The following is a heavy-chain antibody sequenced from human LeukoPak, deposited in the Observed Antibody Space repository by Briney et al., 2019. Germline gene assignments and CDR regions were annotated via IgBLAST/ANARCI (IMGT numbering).Heavy chain of an antibody. CDR2: IYTNGNN. CDR1: GGSIYSYY. Sequence: SETLSLTCSVSGGSIYSYYWHWIRQPAGKGLEWIGRIYTNGNNNYNPSLKSRVTMSVDTSKNQVSLQLSSVTAADRAVYYCARGSREMATIIDRWGQGTLVTVSS. CDR3: ARGSREMATIIDR. V-gene: IGHV4-4*07. J-gene: IGHJ5*02. D-gene: IGHD5-24*01.